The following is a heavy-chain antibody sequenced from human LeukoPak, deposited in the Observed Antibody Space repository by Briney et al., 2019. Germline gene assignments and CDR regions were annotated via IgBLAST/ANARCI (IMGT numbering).Heavy chain of an antibody. Sequence: SETLSLTCAVYGGSFSGYYWIWIRHPPGKGLEWMGEINHSGSTNYNPSLKSRVTISVDTSKNQFSLKLSSVTAADTAVYYCARGVPYYYGSGLDLWGRGTLVTVSS. V-gene: IGHV4-34*01. CDR1: GGSFSGYY. J-gene: IGHJ2*01. D-gene: IGHD3-10*01. CDR2: INHSGST. CDR3: ARGVPYYYGSGLDL.